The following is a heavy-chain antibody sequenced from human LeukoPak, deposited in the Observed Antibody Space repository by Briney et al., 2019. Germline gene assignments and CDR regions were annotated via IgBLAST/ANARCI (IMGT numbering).Heavy chain of an antibody. CDR1: GGSFSGYH. CDR2: INHRGST. V-gene: IGHV4-34*01. J-gene: IGHJ4*02. D-gene: IGHD5-18*01. CDR3: ASTSAMVYFDY. Sequence: SSETLSLTCAVYGGSFSGYHWSWIRQPPGKGLEWIGEINHRGSTNYNPSLKSRVTISVDTSKNQFSLKLSSVTAADTAVYYCASTSAMVYFDYWGQGTLVTVSS.